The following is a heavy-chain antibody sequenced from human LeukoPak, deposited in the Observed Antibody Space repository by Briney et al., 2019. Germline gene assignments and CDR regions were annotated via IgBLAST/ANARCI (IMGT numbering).Heavy chain of an antibody. CDR3: ARGTMTTVTYYFDY. J-gene: IGHJ4*02. CDR1: GGSVSSGNYY. CDR2: IYYSGNT. Sequence: KASETLSLTCTVSGGSVSSGNYYWSWIRQPPGKGLEWIGYIYYSGNTNYNPSLKSRVTISVDTSKNQFSLKLSSVTAADTAVYYCARGTMTTVTYYFDYWGQGTLVTVSS. D-gene: IGHD4-17*01. V-gene: IGHV4-61*01.